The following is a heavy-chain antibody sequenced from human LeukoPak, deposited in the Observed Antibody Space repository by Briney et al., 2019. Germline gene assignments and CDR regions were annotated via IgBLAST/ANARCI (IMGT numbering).Heavy chain of an antibody. J-gene: IGHJ6*03. CDR3: ARGGISIFGVVIYMDV. D-gene: IGHD3-3*01. CDR2: ISSSSNYI. Sequence: KTGGSLRLSCAASGFTFSNYSMNWVRQAPGKGLEWVSSISSSSNYIYYADSVKGRFTISRDNAKNSLSLQMNSLRVEDTALYYCARGGISIFGVVIYMDVWGKGTTVTVSS. CDR1: GFTFSNYS. V-gene: IGHV3-21*04.